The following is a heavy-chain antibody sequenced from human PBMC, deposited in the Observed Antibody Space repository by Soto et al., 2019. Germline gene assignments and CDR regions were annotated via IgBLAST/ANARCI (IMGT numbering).Heavy chain of an antibody. J-gene: IGHJ4*02. V-gene: IGHV4-39*01. CDR2: IYYSGST. Sequence: QLQLQESVPGLVKPSETLSLTCTVSGGAISSSSYYWGWIRQPPGKGLEWIGSIYYSGSTYYNPSLQSRVTISVDTSKNQFSLKLSAVTAADTAVYYFAAWQPPEENYYFYYWGQGTLVTVSS. CDR3: AAWQPPEENYYFYY. CDR1: GGAISSSSYY. D-gene: IGHD6-13*01.